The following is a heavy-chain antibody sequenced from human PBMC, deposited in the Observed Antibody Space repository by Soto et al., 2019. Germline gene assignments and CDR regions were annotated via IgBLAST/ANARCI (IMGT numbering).Heavy chain of an antibody. Sequence: QVQLVESGGGLVKPGGSLRLSCAASGFTFSDYYMSWIRQAPGKGLEWVSYISSSGDIIYYADSVKGRFTTSRDNAKNSLYLQMNSLRAEDTAVYYCARDRGYDAHDYYYNAMDVWGQGTTVTVSS. CDR1: GFTFSDYY. D-gene: IGHD2-15*01. J-gene: IGHJ6*02. V-gene: IGHV3-11*04. CDR3: ARDRGYDAHDYYYNAMDV. CDR2: ISSSGDII.